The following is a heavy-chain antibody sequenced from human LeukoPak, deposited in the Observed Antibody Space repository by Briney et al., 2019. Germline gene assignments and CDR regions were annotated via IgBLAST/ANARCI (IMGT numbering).Heavy chain of an antibody. CDR3: AKGGTGLLWFGELLYGYFDY. D-gene: IGHD3-10*01. V-gene: IGHV3-30*18. CDR2: ISYDGSNK. Sequence: GRSLRLSCAASGFTFSSYGMHWVRQAPGKGLERVAVISYDGSNKYYAESVKGRFTISRDNSKNTLYLQMNSLRAEDTAVYYCAKGGTGLLWFGELLYGYFDYWGQGTLVTVSS. J-gene: IGHJ4*02. CDR1: GFTFSSYG.